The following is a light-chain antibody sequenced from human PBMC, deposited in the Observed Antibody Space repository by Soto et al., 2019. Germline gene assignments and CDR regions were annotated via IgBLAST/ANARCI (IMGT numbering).Light chain of an antibody. Sequence: QSALTQPASVSGSPGQSITISCTGSSNDIGAYKYVSWYQQYPGKAPKLIIFEVSIRPSGVSNRFSDSKSGNTASLTIAGLQAEDEADYHCSSYTTGSTLYVFGGGTKLTVL. J-gene: IGLJ1*01. V-gene: IGLV2-14*01. CDR1: SNDIGAYKY. CDR2: EVS. CDR3: SSYTTGSTLYV.